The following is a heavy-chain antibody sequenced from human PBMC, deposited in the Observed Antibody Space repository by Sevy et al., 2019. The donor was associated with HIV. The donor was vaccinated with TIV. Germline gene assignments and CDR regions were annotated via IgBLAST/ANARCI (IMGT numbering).Heavy chain of an antibody. CDR2: IYSGGST. Sequence: GGSLRLSCAAPGFTVSSNYMSWVRQAPGKGLEWVSVIYSGGSTYYADSVKGRFTISRDNSKNTLYLQMNSLRAEDTAVYYCARATYGMVRGARFDYWGQGTLVTVSS. CDR3: ARATYGMVRGARFDY. D-gene: IGHD3-10*01. V-gene: IGHV3-53*01. CDR1: GFTVSSNY. J-gene: IGHJ4*02.